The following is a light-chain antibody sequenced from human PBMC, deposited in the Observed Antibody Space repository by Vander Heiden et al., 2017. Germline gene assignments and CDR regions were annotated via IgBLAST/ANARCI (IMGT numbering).Light chain of an antibody. Sequence: DIQMTQYPSSLSASVGDRVTITCQASQDITNYLNWYQQKPGKAPKLLLYDASNLETGVPSRFSGSGSGTDFTFTISSLQPEDFATYYCQQYDNLLMFTFGQGTKLEIK. CDR2: DAS. CDR3: QQYDNLLMFT. CDR1: QDITNY. V-gene: IGKV1-33*01. J-gene: IGKJ2*01.